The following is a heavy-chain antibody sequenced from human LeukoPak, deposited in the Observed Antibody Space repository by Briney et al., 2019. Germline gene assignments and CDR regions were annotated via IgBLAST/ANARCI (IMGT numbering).Heavy chain of an antibody. D-gene: IGHD4-17*01. CDR2: ISSSSSTI. V-gene: IGHV3-48*04. CDR3: ARGRMTTVNY. Sequence: GSLRLSCAASGFTFSSYSMNWVRQAPGKGLEWVSYISSSSSTIYYADSVKGRFTISRDNAKNSLYLQMNSLRAEDTAVYYCARGRMTTVNYWGQGTLVTVSS. CDR1: GFTFSSYS. J-gene: IGHJ4*02.